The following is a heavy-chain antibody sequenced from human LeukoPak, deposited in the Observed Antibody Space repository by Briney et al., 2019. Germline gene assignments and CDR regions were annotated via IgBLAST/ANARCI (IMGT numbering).Heavy chain of an antibody. CDR2: INHSGST. CDR1: GGSFSGYY. D-gene: IGHD3-9*01. J-gene: IGHJ5*02. V-gene: IGHV4-34*01. CDR3: ARGESHFDWLS. Sequence: SETLSLTCAVYGGSFSGYYWSWIRQPPGKGLEWIGEINHSGSTNYNPSLKSRVTISVDTSKNQFSLKLSSVTAADTAVYYCARGESHFDWLSWGQGTLVTVSS.